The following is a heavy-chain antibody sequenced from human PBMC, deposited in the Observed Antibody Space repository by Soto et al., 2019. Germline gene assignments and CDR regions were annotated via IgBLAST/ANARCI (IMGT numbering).Heavy chain of an antibody. V-gene: IGHV3-33*01. J-gene: IGHJ4*02. D-gene: IGHD5-12*01. CDR3: ARDRSGYDQTPDY. Sequence: QVQLVESGGGVVQPGRSLRLSCASSGFTFRSYGMHWVRQAPGKGLEWVAGIWYDENHKYYADSVKGRFTISRDNSKNTLYLQMSSLRAEDTAVYYCARDRSGYDQTPDYWGQGTLVTVSS. CDR2: IWYDENHK. CDR1: GFTFRSYG.